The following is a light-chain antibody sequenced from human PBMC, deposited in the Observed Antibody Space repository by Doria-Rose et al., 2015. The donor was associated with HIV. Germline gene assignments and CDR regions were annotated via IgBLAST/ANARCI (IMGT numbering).Light chain of an antibody. CDR3: QVSDSGREWGV. Sequence: LTQPPLVSVAPGQTARITCGGHNIGSRHVHWYQQRPGQAPVLVVYDDDARPSGTSGRFSGSNSGNTGTLTISWVEAGDEADYYCQVSDSGREWGVFGSGTKVTVL. CDR2: DDD. J-gene: IGLJ1*01. CDR1: NIGSRH. V-gene: IGLV3-21*02.